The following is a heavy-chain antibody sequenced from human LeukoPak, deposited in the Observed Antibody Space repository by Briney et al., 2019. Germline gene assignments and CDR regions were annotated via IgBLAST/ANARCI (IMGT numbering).Heavy chain of an antibody. V-gene: IGHV4-34*01. Sequence: KSSETLSLTCAVYGGSFSGYFWSWIRQPPGKGLEWIGEINHSSRSTNWNPSLKSRVTISLDTSKKQLSLKLNSVTAADTAVYYCARGGYTIYRSRTPNMDVWGKGTTVTISS. CDR3: ARGGYTIYRSRTPNMDV. J-gene: IGHJ6*03. D-gene: IGHD3-3*01. CDR1: GGSFSGYF. CDR2: INHSSRST.